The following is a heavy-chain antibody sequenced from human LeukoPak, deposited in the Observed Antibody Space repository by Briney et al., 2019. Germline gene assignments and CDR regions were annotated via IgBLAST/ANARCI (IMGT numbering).Heavy chain of an antibody. CDR3: ARTESITMVRT. V-gene: IGHV4-61*02. Sequence: EPSETLSLTCTVSGGSISSGSYYWSWIRQPAGKGLEWIGRIYTSGSTNYNPSLKSRVTISVDTSKNQFSLKLSSVTAADTAVYYCARTESITMVRTWGQGTLVTVSS. CDR2: IYTSGST. D-gene: IGHD3-10*01. CDR1: GGSISSGSYY. J-gene: IGHJ5*02.